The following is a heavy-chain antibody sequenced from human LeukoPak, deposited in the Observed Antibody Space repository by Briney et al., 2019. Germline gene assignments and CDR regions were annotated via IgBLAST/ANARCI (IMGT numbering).Heavy chain of an antibody. D-gene: IGHD3-16*02. CDR3: ARMPYVWGSYRGLDY. Sequence: SETLSLTCAVYGGSFSGYHWSWIRQPPGKGLEWIGEINHSGSTNYNPSLKSRVTISVDTSKNQLSLKLSSVTAADTAVYYCARMPYVWGSYRGLDYWGQGTLVTVSS. J-gene: IGHJ4*02. CDR2: INHSGST. CDR1: GGSFSGYH. V-gene: IGHV4-34*01.